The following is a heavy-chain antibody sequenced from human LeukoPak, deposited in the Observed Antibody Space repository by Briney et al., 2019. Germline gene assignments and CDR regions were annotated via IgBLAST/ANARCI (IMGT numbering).Heavy chain of an antibody. CDR2: LYYTGNT. CDR3: ARDRNYYGSGSYGY. Sequence: SETLSLTCTVSGGSISSYYWSWLRQPPGKGLEYIGFLYYTGNTNYNPSLKSRVTISVDTSKNQYSLKLSSVTAADTAVYYCARDRNYYGSGSYGYWGQGTLVTVSS. J-gene: IGHJ4*02. V-gene: IGHV4-59*01. CDR1: GGSISSYY. D-gene: IGHD3-10*01.